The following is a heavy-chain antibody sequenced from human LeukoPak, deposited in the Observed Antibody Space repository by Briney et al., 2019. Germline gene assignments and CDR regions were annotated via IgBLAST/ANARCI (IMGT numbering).Heavy chain of an antibody. V-gene: IGHV4-39*01. D-gene: IGHD1-26*01. J-gene: IGHJ4*02. CDR2: IYYSGST. CDR3: AKSGGYGLIDY. Sequence: SETLSLTCTVSGGSISSSSYYWGWIRQPPGKGLEWIGSIYYSGSTYYNPSLKSRVTISVDTSKNQFSLRLSSVTAADTAMYYCAKSGGYGLIDYWGQGTLVPVSS. CDR1: GGSISSSSYY.